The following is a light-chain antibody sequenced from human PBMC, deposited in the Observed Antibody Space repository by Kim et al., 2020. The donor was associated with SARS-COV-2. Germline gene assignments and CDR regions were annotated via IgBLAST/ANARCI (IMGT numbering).Light chain of an antibody. Sequence: SSELTQDPTVSVALGQTVRITCQGDSLRHSYAAWYQQKPGQAPQLVFCDENTRPAGIPDRFSGSSSGKTASLTITGAQAEDEADYYCQSRVISTKEYVFGPGTRVTVL. J-gene: IGLJ1*01. V-gene: IGLV3-19*01. CDR2: DEN. CDR3: QSRVISTKEYV. CDR1: SLRHSY.